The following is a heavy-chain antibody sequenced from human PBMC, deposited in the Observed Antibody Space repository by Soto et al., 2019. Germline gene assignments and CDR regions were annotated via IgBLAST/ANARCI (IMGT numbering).Heavy chain of an antibody. V-gene: IGHV3-23*01. CDR2: ISGSGGST. D-gene: IGHD3-22*01. J-gene: IGHJ4*02. Sequence: EVPLLESGGGLVQPGGSLRLSCAASGFTFSSYAMSWVRQSPGNGLEWVSAISGSGGSTYYADSVKGRFTIPRDNSKNTLYLQMNSLRAEDTAVYYCAKEYYDSRGYLYYFDYWGQGTLVTLSS. CDR3: AKEYYDSRGYLYYFDY. CDR1: GFTFSSYA.